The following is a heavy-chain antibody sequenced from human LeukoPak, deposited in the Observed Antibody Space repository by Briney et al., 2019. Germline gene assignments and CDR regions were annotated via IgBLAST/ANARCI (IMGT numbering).Heavy chain of an antibody. V-gene: IGHV3-21*01. CDR3: ARLGYCSSTSCYTEDDAFDI. CDR1: GFTFSSYS. D-gene: IGHD2-2*02. Sequence: GGSLRLSCAASGFTFSSYSMNWVRQAPGKGLEWVSSISSSSSYIYYADSVKGRFTISRDNAKNSLYLQMNSLRAEDTAVYYCARLGYCSSTSCYTEDDAFDIWGQGTMVTVSS. CDR2: ISSSSSYI. J-gene: IGHJ3*02.